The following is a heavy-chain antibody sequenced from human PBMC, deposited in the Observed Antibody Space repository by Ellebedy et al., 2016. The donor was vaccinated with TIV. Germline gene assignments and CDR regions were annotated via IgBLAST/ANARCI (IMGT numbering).Heavy chain of an antibody. CDR1: GGTFSSYA. CDR2: ISAYNGNT. V-gene: IGHV1-18*01. Sequence: AASVKVSCKASGGTFSSYAISWVRQAPGQGLEWMGWISAYNGNTNYAQKLQGRVTMTTDTSTSTAYMELRSLRSDDTAVYYCARGGQKQWLAPPDYYYYGMDVWGQGTTVTVSS. D-gene: IGHD6-19*01. J-gene: IGHJ6*02. CDR3: ARGGQKQWLAPPDYYYYGMDV.